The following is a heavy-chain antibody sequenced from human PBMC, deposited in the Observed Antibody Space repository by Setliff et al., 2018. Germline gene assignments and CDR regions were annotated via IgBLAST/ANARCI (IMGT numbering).Heavy chain of an antibody. J-gene: IGHJ4*02. D-gene: IGHD3-16*01. Sequence: SVKVSCKASGGTFSSYAISWVRQAPGQGLEWMGGIIPIFGTANYAQKFQGRVTITADESTSTAYMELSSLRFEDTAVYYCARSRGTWGTSFGYWGLGTLVTVSS. V-gene: IGHV1-69*13. CDR3: ARSRGTWGTSFGY. CDR1: GGTFSSYA. CDR2: IIPIFGTA.